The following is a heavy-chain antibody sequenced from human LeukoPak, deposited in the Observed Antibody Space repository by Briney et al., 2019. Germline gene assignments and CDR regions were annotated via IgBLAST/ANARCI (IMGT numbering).Heavy chain of an antibody. CDR2: INPNSGDT. J-gene: IGHJ5*02. D-gene: IGHD3-22*01. CDR3: TRDRTSGYNWFDP. CDR1: GYTFTGYY. V-gene: IGHV1-2*02. Sequence: ASVKVSCKASGYTFTGYYMHWVRQAPGQGLEWMGWINPNSGDTNYAQKFQGRVTMTRDTSISTAYMELSRLTSDDTAMYYCTRDRTSGYNWFDPWGQGTLVTVSS.